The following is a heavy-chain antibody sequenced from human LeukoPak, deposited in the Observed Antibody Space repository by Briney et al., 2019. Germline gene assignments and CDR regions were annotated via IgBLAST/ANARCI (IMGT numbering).Heavy chain of an antibody. V-gene: IGHV3-23*01. Sequence: GGSQSLLCAASGLSFSIPAMRWVRQAPGRGLEWVSAISGSGGSTYYADSVKSRFTSSRDNSKNTLYQQMNSLSAEDTAVYYCARDSSYYYDSSGYYYVGYFDYWGQGTLVTVSS. CDR3: ARDSSYYYDSSGYYYVGYFDY. CDR1: GLSFSIPA. J-gene: IGHJ4*02. D-gene: IGHD3-22*01. CDR2: ISGSGGST.